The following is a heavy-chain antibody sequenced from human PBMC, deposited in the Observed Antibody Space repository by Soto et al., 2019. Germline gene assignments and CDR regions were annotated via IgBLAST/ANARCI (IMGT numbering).Heavy chain of an antibody. CDR3: AVENYLGLSWFDP. CDR2: IYYSGST. D-gene: IGHD3-16*01. CDR1: GGSISSGGYY. Sequence: SETLSLTCTVSGGSISSGGYYWSWIRQHPGKGLEWIGYIYYSGSTYYNPSLKSRVTISVDTSKNQFSLKLSSVTAADTAVYYCAVENYLGLSWFDPWGQGTLVTVSS. V-gene: IGHV4-31*03. J-gene: IGHJ5*02.